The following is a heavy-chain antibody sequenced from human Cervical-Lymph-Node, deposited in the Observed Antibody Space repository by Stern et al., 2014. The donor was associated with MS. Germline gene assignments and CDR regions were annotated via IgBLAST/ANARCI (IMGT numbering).Heavy chain of an antibody. J-gene: IGHJ6*02. Sequence: VQLVESGGGLVQPGGSLRLSCAGSGFTFSSHAMSWVRQAPGKGLEWVSGISGSGGTHYHHYSVEGRFTISRDNSKNTLYLHINSLRTDDTAVYYCAKQVEGSAMDVWGQGTTVTVSS. D-gene: IGHD1-1*01. CDR2: ISGSGGTH. CDR3: AKQVEGSAMDV. V-gene: IGHV3-23*04. CDR1: GFTFSSHA.